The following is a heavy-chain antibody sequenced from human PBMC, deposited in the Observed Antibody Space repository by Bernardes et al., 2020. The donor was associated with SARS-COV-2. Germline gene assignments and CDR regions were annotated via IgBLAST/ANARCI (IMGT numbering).Heavy chain of an antibody. CDR3: VKRRAIFELWAGNFDS. V-gene: IGHV3-30*18. Sequence: GGSLRLSCVASGFSFNNYGMHWVRQAPGKGLEWVAFISYEGSRKYYLDSLKGRFTISRDFSKNTLYLQMSSLTDDDTAVYFCVKRRAIFELWAGNFDSWGQGALVIVSS. J-gene: IGHJ4*02. CDR1: GFSFNNYG. CDR2: ISYEGSRK. D-gene: IGHD5-18*01.